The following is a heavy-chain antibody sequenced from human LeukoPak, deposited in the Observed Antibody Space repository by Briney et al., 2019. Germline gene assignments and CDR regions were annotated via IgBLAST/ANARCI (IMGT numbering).Heavy chain of an antibody. D-gene: IGHD3-22*01. V-gene: IGHV3-30*03. CDR3: AIDGDDSSGWYYFDY. J-gene: IGHJ4*02. Sequence: PGRSLRLSCAVSGFTFSSYGMHWVRQAPGKGLEWVAVISYDGSNKYYADSVKGRFTISRDNSKNTLYLQMNSLRAEDTAVYYCAIDGDDSSGWYYFDYWGQGTLVTVSS. CDR2: ISYDGSNK. CDR1: GFTFSSYG.